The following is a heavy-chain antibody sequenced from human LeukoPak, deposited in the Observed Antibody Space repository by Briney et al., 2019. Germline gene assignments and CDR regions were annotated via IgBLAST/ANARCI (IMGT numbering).Heavy chain of an antibody. CDR2: IYYSGRT. D-gene: IGHD2-2*01. CDR1: GGSISSYY. CDR3: ARCYGGYYYYGMDV. Sequence: SETLSLTCTVSGGSISSYYWSWIRQPPGKGLEWIGYIYYSGRTNYNPSLKSRVTISVDTSKNQFSLKLSSVTAADTAVYYCARCYGGYYYYGMDVWGQGTTVTVSS. J-gene: IGHJ6*02. V-gene: IGHV4-59*01.